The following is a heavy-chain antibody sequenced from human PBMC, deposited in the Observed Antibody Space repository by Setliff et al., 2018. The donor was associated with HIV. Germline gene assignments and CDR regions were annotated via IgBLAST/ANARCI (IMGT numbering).Heavy chain of an antibody. J-gene: IGHJ4*02. CDR2: IYYSGST. CDR1: GGSISSSSYY. D-gene: IGHD3-9*01. Sequence: TLSLTCTASGGSISSSSYYWGWIRQPPGKGLEWIGSIYYSGSTYYNPSLKSRVTISVDTSKNQLSLKLSSVTAADTAVYYCARSRSSYYDILTGYRYYFDYWGQGTLVTVSS. CDR3: ARSRSSYYDILTGYRYYFDY. V-gene: IGHV4-39*01.